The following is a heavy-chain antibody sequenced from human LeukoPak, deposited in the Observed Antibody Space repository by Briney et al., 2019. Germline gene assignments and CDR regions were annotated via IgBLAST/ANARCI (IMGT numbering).Heavy chain of an antibody. Sequence: GASVKVSCKASGYTFTSYYMHWVRQAPGQGLEWMGIINPSGGSTSYAQKFQGRVTVTRDTSTSTVYMELSSLRSEDTAVYYCARVDTMTTDFDYWGQGTLVTVSS. J-gene: IGHJ4*02. CDR1: GYTFTSYY. CDR3: ARVDTMTTDFDY. D-gene: IGHD4-17*01. V-gene: IGHV1-46*01. CDR2: INPSGGST.